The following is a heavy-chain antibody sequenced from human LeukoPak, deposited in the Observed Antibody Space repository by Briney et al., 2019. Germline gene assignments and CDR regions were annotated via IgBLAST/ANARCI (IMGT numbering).Heavy chain of an antibody. CDR3: AKRGVVIRVILVGFHKEAYYFDS. J-gene: IGHJ4*02. Sequence: GGSLRLSCGVSGITLSNYGMSWVRQAPGKGLEWVAGMSDSGGRTNYADSVKGRFTISRDNPKNTLYLQMNSLRAEDTAVYFCAKRGVVIRVILVGFHKEAYYFDSWAQGALVTVSS. CDR1: GITLSNYG. V-gene: IGHV3-23*01. CDR2: MSDSGGRT. D-gene: IGHD3-22*01.